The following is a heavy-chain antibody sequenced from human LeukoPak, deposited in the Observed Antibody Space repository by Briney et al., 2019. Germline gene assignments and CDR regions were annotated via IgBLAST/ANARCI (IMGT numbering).Heavy chain of an antibody. V-gene: IGHV4-4*07. Sequence: SETLSLTCTVSGGSISSYYWSWIRQPAGKGLEGIGRIYTSGSTNYNPSLKSRVTMSVDTSKNQFSLKLSSVTAADTAVYYCARGNIAAAGRAFDYWGQGALVTVSS. CDR3: ARGNIAAAGRAFDY. CDR2: IYTSGST. J-gene: IGHJ4*02. D-gene: IGHD6-13*01. CDR1: GGSISSYY.